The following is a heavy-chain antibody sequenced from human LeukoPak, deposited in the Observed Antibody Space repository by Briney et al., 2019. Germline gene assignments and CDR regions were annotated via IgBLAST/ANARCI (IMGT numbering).Heavy chain of an antibody. J-gene: IGHJ4*02. CDR1: GFAFSSYA. D-gene: IGHD4-17*01. CDR3: AKDRRPTYGDYIY. Sequence: GGSLRLSCVASGFAFSSYAMHWVRQAPGKGLERVSSISSGGTNRFYAGSVKGRFTISREDSKNTLYLQMNSLRAEDTAVYYCAKDRRPTYGDYIYWGQGTLVTVSS. V-gene: IGHV3-30*18. CDR2: ISSGGTNR.